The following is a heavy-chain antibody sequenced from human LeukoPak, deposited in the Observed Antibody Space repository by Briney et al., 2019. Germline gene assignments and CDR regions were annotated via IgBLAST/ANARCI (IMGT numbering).Heavy chain of an antibody. CDR1: GGSISSYY. Sequence: SETLSLTCTVSGGSISSYYWNWIRQPPGKGLEWIGYIYYSGSTNYNPSLKSRVTISVDTSKNQFSLKLSSVTAADTAVYYCASLKDRYYYDSSGDAFDIWGQGTMVTVSS. J-gene: IGHJ3*02. V-gene: IGHV4-59*08. CDR3: ASLKDRYYYDSSGDAFDI. CDR2: IYYSGST. D-gene: IGHD3-22*01.